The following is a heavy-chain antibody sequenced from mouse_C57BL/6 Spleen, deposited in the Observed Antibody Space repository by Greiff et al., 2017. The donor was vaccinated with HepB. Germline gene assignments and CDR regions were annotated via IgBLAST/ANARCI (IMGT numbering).Heavy chain of an antibody. D-gene: IGHD2-5*01. V-gene: IGHV1-82*01. Sequence: VKLMESGPELVKPGASVKISCKASGYAFSSSWMNWVKQRPGKGLEWIGRIYPGDGDTNYNGKFKGKATLTADKSSSTAYMQLSSLTSEDSAVYLCARQISKAWFAYWGQGTLVTVSA. J-gene: IGHJ3*01. CDR2: IYPGDGDT. CDR3: ARQISKAWFAY. CDR1: GYAFSSSW.